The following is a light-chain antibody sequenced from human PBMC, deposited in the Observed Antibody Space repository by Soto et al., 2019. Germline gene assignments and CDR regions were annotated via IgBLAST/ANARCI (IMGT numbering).Light chain of an antibody. CDR3: CSYAGSIPYV. CDR1: SSNIGSNT. Sequence: QSALTQPPSASGTPGQRVTISCSGSSSNIGSNTVNWYQQLPGTAPKLLIYSNNQRPSGVPDRFSGSKSGTSASLTISGLQAEDEADYYCCSYAGSIPYVFGTGTKVTVL. J-gene: IGLJ1*01. V-gene: IGLV1-44*01. CDR2: SNN.